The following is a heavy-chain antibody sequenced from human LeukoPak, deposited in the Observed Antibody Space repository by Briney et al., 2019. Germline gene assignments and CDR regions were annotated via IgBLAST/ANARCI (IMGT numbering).Heavy chain of an antibody. CDR1: GGFISSYY. Sequence: SETLSLTCTVSGGFISSYYWSWIRQPPGKGLEWIGYMFYSGSTNYNPSLKSRVSISVDTSKNQFSLKLTSVTAADTAVYYCARGTTGDVWGQGTTVTVSS. D-gene: IGHD1-14*01. V-gene: IGHV4-59*01. J-gene: IGHJ6*02. CDR2: MFYSGST. CDR3: ARGTTGDV.